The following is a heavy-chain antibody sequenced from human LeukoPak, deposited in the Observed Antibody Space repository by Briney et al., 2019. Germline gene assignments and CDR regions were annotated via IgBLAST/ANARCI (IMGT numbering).Heavy chain of an antibody. CDR1: GYTLTELS. V-gene: IGHV1-24*01. D-gene: IGHD5-12*01. Sequence: ASVKVSCKVSGYTLTELSMHWVRQAPGKGLEWVGGFDPEDGETIYAQKFQGRVTMTEDTSTDTAYMELSSLTSEDTAVYYCATRRERYEGFLFYFDYWGQGTLVTVSS. J-gene: IGHJ4*02. CDR3: ATRRERYEGFLFYFDY. CDR2: FDPEDGET.